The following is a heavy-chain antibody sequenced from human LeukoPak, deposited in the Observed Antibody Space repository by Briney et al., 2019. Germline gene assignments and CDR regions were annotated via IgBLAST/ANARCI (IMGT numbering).Heavy chain of an antibody. J-gene: IGHJ3*02. CDR2: ISRNSGNI. Sequence: HPGRSLRLSCAASGFTFDDYAMHWVRQTPGKGLEWVSYISRNSGNIGYADSVKGRFTISRDNAKNSLYLQMNSLRAEDTAVYYCAREGDGYKGVYAFDIWGQGTLVTVSS. CDR1: GFTFDDYA. V-gene: IGHV3-9*01. CDR3: AREGDGYKGVYAFDI. D-gene: IGHD5-24*01.